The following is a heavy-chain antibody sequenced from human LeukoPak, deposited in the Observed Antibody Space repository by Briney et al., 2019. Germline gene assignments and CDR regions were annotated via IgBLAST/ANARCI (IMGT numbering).Heavy chain of an antibody. J-gene: IGHJ6*02. D-gene: IGHD2-2*01. CDR2: IYYSGST. Sequence: SKTLSLTCTVSGGSISSGGYYWSWIRQHPGKGLEWIGYIYYSGSTYYNPSLKSRVTISVDTSKNQFSLKLSSVTAADTAVYYCARDRMAVVVPAAMGPYYYYGMDVWGQGTTVTASS. V-gene: IGHV4-31*03. CDR1: GGSISSGGYY. CDR3: ARDRMAVVVPAAMGPYYYYGMDV.